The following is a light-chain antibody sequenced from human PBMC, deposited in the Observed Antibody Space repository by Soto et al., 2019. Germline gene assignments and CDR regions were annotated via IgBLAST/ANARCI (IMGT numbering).Light chain of an antibody. V-gene: IGLV2-14*01. Sequence: QSVLTQPASVSGSPGQSITIPCTGTSSDVGGYNYVSWYQQHPGKAPKLMIYDVSNRPSGVSNRFSGSKSGNTASLTISGLQAEDEADYYCSSFSSSSSSYVFGNGTKVTVL. J-gene: IGLJ1*01. CDR2: DVS. CDR1: SSDVGGYNY. CDR3: SSFSSSSSSYV.